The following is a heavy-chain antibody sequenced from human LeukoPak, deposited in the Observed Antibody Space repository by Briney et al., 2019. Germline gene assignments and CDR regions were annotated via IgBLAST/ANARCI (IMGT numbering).Heavy chain of an antibody. CDR2: MNPNSGST. V-gene: IGHV1-8*03. D-gene: IGHD5-12*01. Sequence: ASVKASCKASGYTFTSYDINWVRQATGQGLEWMGWMNPNSGSTGYAQKFQGRVTITRNTSISTAYMELSGLRSEDTAVYYCARGRSTGYPYYFEYWGQGTLVTVSS. CDR1: GYTFTSYD. J-gene: IGHJ4*02. CDR3: ARGRSTGYPYYFEY.